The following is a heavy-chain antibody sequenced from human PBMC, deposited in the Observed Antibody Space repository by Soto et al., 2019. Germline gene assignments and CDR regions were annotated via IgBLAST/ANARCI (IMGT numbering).Heavy chain of an antibody. D-gene: IGHD3-3*02. Sequence: SETLSLTCTVSGGSISSYYWSWIRQPPGKGLEWIGYIYYSGSTNYNPSLKSRVTISVDTSKNQFSLKLSSVTAADTAVYYCASGGDVLDYYYYGMDVWGQGTTVTVSS. CDR1: GGSISSYY. V-gene: IGHV4-59*01. J-gene: IGHJ6*02. CDR3: ASGGDVLDYYYYGMDV. CDR2: IYYSGST.